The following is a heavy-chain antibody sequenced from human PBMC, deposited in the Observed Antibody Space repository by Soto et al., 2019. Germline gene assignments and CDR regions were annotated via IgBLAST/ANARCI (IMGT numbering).Heavy chain of an antibody. V-gene: IGHV1-69*13. CDR3: ARPIQYYFDTSAQSAWFDP. CDR1: GGTFGSYA. Sequence: ASVKVSCKTSGGTFGSYAISWVRQAPGQGLEWMGGIIPIFSTPNYAQKFQGRVTITADESTSTAYMELSSLRSEDTAVHYCARPIQYYFDTSAQSAWFDPWGQGTLVTVSS. CDR2: IIPIFSTP. D-gene: IGHD3-22*01. J-gene: IGHJ5*02.